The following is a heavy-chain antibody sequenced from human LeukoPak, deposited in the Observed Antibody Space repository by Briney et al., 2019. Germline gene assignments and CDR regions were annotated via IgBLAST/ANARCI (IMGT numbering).Heavy chain of an antibody. CDR1: GDSIRSSSYY. Sequence: KASETLSLTCTVSGDSIRSSSYYWGWIRQPPGKGLEWIGSIYYSGSTYYNPSLKSRVTISVDTSKNQFSLKLSSVTAADTAVYYCARQRLGYYFDYWGQGTLVTVSS. CDR2: IYYSGST. D-gene: IGHD6-19*01. CDR3: ARQRLGYYFDY. V-gene: IGHV4-39*01. J-gene: IGHJ4*02.